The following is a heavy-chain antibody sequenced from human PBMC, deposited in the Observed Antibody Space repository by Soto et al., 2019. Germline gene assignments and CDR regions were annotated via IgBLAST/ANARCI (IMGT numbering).Heavy chain of an antibody. CDR1: GGSFSGYY. CDR3: ARGADIVVVVAATPRYFDY. D-gene: IGHD2-15*01. J-gene: IGHJ4*02. V-gene: IGHV4-34*01. Sequence: SETLSLTCAVYGGSFSGYYWSWIRQPPGKGLEWIGEINHSGSTNYNPSLKSRVTISVDTSKNQFSLKLSSVTAADTAVYYCARGADIVVVVAATPRYFDYWGQGTLVTSPQ. CDR2: INHSGST.